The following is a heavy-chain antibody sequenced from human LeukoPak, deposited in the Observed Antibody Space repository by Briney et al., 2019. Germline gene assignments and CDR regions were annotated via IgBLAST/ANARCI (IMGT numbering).Heavy chain of an antibody. CDR3: ARGPLRVVVTAMGQSIRGYGMDV. V-gene: IGHV4-4*07. Sequence: PSETLSLTCTVSGGSISSYYWSWIRQPAGKGLEWIGRIYTSGSTNYNPSLKSRVTMSVDTSKNQFSLKLSSVTAADTAVYYCARGPLRVVVTAMGQSIRGYGMDVWGQGTTVTVSS. J-gene: IGHJ6*02. CDR1: GGSISSYY. D-gene: IGHD2-21*02. CDR2: IYTSGST.